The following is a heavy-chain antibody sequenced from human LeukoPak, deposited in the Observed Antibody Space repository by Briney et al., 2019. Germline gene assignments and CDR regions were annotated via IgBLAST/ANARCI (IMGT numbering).Heavy chain of an antibody. CDR2: IGNRYKWYN. Sequence: SQTLSLTSAISGEGVSSNIASWSWISQSPSRGLEWLGGIGNRYKWYNAYAVPAKSRIPTNPDTSTNHCSPRLHSVTPEDTAVYYCARGARFVDKNWFDPWGQGTLVTVSS. V-gene: IGHV6-1*01. CDR1: GEGVSSNIAS. D-gene: IGHD3-10*01. J-gene: IGHJ5*02. CDR3: ARGARFVDKNWFDP.